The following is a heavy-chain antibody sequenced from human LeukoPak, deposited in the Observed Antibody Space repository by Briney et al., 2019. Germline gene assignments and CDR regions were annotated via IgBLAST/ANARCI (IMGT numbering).Heavy chain of an antibody. J-gene: IGHJ4*02. V-gene: IGHV1-3*01. Sequence: ASVKVSCKASGYTFTSYAMHWVRQAPGQRLEWMGWINAGNGNTKYSQKFQGRVTITRDTSASTAYMELSSLRSEDTAVYYCARDLGDYYGSGSSPDYWGQGTLVTVSS. CDR1: GYTFTSYA. CDR2: INAGNGNT. D-gene: IGHD3-10*01. CDR3: ARDLGDYYGSGSSPDY.